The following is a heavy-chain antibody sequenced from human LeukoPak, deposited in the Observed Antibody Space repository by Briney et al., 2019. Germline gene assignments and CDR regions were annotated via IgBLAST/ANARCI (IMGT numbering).Heavy chain of an antibody. D-gene: IGHD1-26*01. J-gene: IGHJ4*02. V-gene: IGHV3-21*01. CDR3: GRDLSVGAKPDLGFDY. CDR2: ISSSSTYI. CDR1: GFTFSSYN. Sequence: GGSLRLSCAASGFTFSSYNMNWVRQAPGKGLEWVSSISSSSTYIYYADSMKGRFTISRDNAKNSLYLQMNSLRAEDTAVYYCGRDLSVGAKPDLGFDYWGQGSLVTVSS.